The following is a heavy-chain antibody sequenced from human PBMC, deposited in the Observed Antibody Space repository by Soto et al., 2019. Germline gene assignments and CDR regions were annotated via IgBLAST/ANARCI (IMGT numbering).Heavy chain of an antibody. V-gene: IGHV4-59*01. J-gene: IGHJ4*02. CDR2: VYHTRAT. D-gene: IGHD5-12*01. CDR1: GASNSSSY. CDR3: ARGGNRYSNVASGVGGFGC. Sequence: SQPLSLTRTVSGASNSSSYRNWIQQCPERGLEWIAYVYHTRATNYNTSLKSGVTISLDTSKGQFSMNITSLTKADTAVYFCARGGNRYSNVASGVGGFGCWGQGSLVT.